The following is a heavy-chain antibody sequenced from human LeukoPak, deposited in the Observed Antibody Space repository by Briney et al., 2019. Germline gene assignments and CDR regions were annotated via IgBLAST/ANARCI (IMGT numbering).Heavy chain of an antibody. Sequence: GGSLRLSCAASGFTFSSYGMHWVRQAPGKGLEWVAFIRYDGSNKYYADSVKGRFTISRDNAKNSLYLQMNSLRAEDTAVYYCARLWLGVDYWGQGTLVTVSS. CDR2: IRYDGSNK. J-gene: IGHJ4*02. CDR3: ARLWLGVDY. D-gene: IGHD3-10*01. V-gene: IGHV3-30*02. CDR1: GFTFSSYG.